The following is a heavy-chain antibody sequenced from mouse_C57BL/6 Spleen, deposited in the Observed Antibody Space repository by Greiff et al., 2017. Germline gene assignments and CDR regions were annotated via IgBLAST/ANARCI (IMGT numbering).Heavy chain of an antibody. V-gene: IGHV1-15*01. Sequence: VKLQESGAELVRPGASVTLSCKASGYNFTDYEMHWVKQTPVHGLEWIGSIDPETGGTAYNQKFKGEAILTADQSSSTAYMELRSLTSDDSAVYYCTRGVYGNYFDYWGQGTTLTVSS. J-gene: IGHJ2*01. CDR3: TRGVYGNYFDY. CDR1: GYNFTDYE. CDR2: IDPETGGT. D-gene: IGHD2-1*01.